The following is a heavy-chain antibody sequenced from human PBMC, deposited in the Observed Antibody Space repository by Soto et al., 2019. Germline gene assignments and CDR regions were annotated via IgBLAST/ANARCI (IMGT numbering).Heavy chain of an antibody. CDR3: ARELLGSGYFDY. J-gene: IGHJ4*02. CDR2: IYYGGST. V-gene: IGHV4-59*01. Sequence: KSSETLSLTCTVSGGSISSYYWSWIRQPPGKGLEWIGYIYYGGSTNYNPSLKSRVTISVDTSKNQFSLNLSSVTAADTAVYYCARELLGSGYFDYWGQGTLVTVSS. CDR1: GGSISSYY. D-gene: IGHD1-26*01.